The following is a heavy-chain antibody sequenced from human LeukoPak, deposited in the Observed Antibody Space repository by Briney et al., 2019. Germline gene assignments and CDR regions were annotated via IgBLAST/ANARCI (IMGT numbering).Heavy chain of an antibody. D-gene: IGHD3-22*01. Sequence: PSETLSLTCTVFGDSISSGSYYWSWIRQPAGKGLEWIGRIYTSGSTNYNPSLKSRVTISVDTSKNQFSLKLSSVTAADTAVYYCARAVKYYYDSSGYYYYFDYWGQGTLVTVSS. V-gene: IGHV4-61*02. CDR3: ARAVKYYYDSSGYYYYFDY. CDR2: IYTSGST. J-gene: IGHJ4*02. CDR1: GDSISSGSYY.